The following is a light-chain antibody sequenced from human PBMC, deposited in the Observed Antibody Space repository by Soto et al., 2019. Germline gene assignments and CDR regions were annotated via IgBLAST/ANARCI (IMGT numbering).Light chain of an antibody. CDR1: QDISRF. Sequence: DVQMAQSPSAMSASVGDRVTIACRASQDISRFVAWFQQKPGRAPERLIYETSNLQPGVPSRFSGSGFWDKIPLAISCLPAEGFGTYYWLQHHTFPFPFGQGNKLEIK. CDR2: ETS. J-gene: IGKJ2*01. CDR3: LQHHTFPFP. V-gene: IGKV1-17*03.